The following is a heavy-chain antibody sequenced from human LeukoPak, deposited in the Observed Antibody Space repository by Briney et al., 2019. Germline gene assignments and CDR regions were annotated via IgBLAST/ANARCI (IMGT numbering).Heavy chain of an antibody. CDR1: GFTFSSYG. V-gene: IGHV3-30*03. CDR2: ISYDGSNK. Sequence: GGSLRLSCAASGFTFSSYGMHWVRQAPGKGLEWVALISYDGSNKYYVDSVKGRFTISRDNAKNSLYLQMNSLRAEDTAVYYCARLREIPVFGVVTKSTSYFDYWGQGTLVTVSS. D-gene: IGHD3-3*01. CDR3: ARLREIPVFGVVTKSTSYFDY. J-gene: IGHJ4*02.